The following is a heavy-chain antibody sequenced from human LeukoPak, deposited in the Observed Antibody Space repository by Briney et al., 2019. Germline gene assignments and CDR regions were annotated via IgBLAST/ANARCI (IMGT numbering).Heavy chain of an antibody. CDR3: ARDKGYCSGGSCGGMDV. V-gene: IGHV1-69*13. Sequence: GASVKVSCKASGGTFSSYAISWVRQAPGQGLEWMGGIIPIFGTANYAQKFQGRVTITADESTSTAYMELSSLRAEDTAVYYCARDKGYCSGGSCGGMDVWGPRDHGHRLL. CDR1: GGTFSSYA. D-gene: IGHD2-15*01. CDR2: IIPIFGTA. J-gene: IGHJ6*01.